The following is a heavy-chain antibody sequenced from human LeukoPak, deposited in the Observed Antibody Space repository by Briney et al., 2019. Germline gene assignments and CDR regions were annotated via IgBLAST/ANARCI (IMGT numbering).Heavy chain of an antibody. J-gene: IGHJ6*02. CDR3: ARGPRGYSYGDSTGDYYYYGMDV. CDR2: IGTAGDT. V-gene: IGHV3-13*01. CDR1: GFTFSSYD. Sequence: PGGFLRLSCAASGFTFSSYDMHWVRQATGKGLEWVSAIGTAGDTYYPGSVKGRFTISRENAKNSLYLQMNSLRAGDTAVYYCARGPRGYSYGDSTGDYYYYGMDVWGQGTTVTVSS. D-gene: IGHD5-18*01.